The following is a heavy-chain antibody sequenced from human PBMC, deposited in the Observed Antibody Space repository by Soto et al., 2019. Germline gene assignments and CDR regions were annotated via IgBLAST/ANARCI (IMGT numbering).Heavy chain of an antibody. CDR2: IIPIFGTA. CDR1: GGTFSSYA. V-gene: IGHV1-69*13. D-gene: IGHD6-13*01. J-gene: IGHJ6*03. CDR3: AGGRAAGTGYYSYCMDV. Sequence: GASVKVSCKASGGTFSSYAISWVRQAPGQGLEWMGGIIPIFGTANYAQKFQGRVTITADESTSTAYMELSSLRPEDTAVYYCAGGRAAGTGYYSYCMDVWGKGTTVTVSS.